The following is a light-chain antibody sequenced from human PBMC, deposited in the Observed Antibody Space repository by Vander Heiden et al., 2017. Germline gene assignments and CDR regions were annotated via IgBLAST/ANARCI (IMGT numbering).Light chain of an antibody. CDR2: QDS. CDR3: QARDSSTGV. CDR1: KLGDKY. Sequence: SYELTQPPSVSVSPGQTASITCSGDKLGDKYACWYQQKPGQSPVLVIYQDSKRPSGIPGRFSGSNSGNTATLTISGTEAVDEDDYYWQARDSSTGVFGGGTKLTVL. J-gene: IGLJ2*01. V-gene: IGLV3-1*01.